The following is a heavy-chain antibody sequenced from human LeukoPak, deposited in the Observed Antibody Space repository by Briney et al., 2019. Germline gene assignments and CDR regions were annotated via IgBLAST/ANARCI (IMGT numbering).Heavy chain of an antibody. V-gene: IGHV4-59*01. Sequence: KPSETLSLTCSVSGSSISSYYWSWIRQPPGKGPECIGYIYYSGSTNYNPSLKSRVTISVDTSKNQFSLKLNSVTAADTAVYYCVRVLGGYLNFEYWGQGTLVTVSS. CDR2: IYYSGST. CDR3: VRVLGGYLNFEY. J-gene: IGHJ4*02. CDR1: GSSISSYY. D-gene: IGHD5-12*01.